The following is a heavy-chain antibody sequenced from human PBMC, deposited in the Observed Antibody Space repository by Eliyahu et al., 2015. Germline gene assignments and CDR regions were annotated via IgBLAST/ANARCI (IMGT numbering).Heavy chain of an antibody. CDR1: GXTFTGYY. CDR3: ARDHGIVGAYNWFDP. V-gene: IGHV1-2*02. Sequence: QXQLVQSGAEXXKPGASXXVSCXASGXTFTGYYMXWVRQAPGHGLEWMGWINPNSGGTNYAQKFQGRVTMTRDTSISTAYMELSRLRSDDTAVYYCARDHGIVGAYNWFDPWGQGTLVTVSS. J-gene: IGHJ5*02. D-gene: IGHD1-26*01. CDR2: INPNSGGT.